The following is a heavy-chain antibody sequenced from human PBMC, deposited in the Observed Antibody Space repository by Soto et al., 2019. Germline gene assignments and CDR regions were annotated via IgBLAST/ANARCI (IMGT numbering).Heavy chain of an antibody. CDR1: GFTFSSYA. CDR3: AKAASVYSSGWFHFEY. V-gene: IGHV3-23*01. J-gene: IGHJ4*02. D-gene: IGHD6-19*01. CDR2: ISGSGGST. Sequence: GWSLRLSCAASGFTFSSYAMSWVRQAPGKGLEWVSSISGSGGSTYYADSVKGRFTISRDNSKNTLYLQMNSLRAEDTAVYYCAKAASVYSSGWFHFEYWGEGTLVTVSS.